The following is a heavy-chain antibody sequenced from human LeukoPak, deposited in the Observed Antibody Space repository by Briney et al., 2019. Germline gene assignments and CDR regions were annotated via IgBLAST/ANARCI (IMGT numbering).Heavy chain of an antibody. CDR3: ARHSKERSSTSGWFSALDY. V-gene: IGHV5-51*01. D-gene: IGHD2-2*01. Sequence: GESLKISCKGSGYTFTNYWIGWVRQMPGKGLEWMGIIYPGDSDARYSLSFQGQGTIPVDKSISTAYLQWSSLKASDTAMYYCARHSKERSSTSGWFSALDYWGQGTLVIVSS. CDR2: IYPGDSDA. CDR1: GYTFTNYW. J-gene: IGHJ4*02.